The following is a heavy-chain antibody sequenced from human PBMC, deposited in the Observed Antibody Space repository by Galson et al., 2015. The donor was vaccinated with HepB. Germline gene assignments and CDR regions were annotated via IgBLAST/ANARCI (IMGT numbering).Heavy chain of an antibody. J-gene: IGHJ4*02. CDR2: MNPNSGNT. D-gene: IGHD2-15*01. CDR1: GYTFTSYD. V-gene: IGHV1-8*01. Sequence: SVKVSCKASGYTFTSYDINWVRQATGQGLEWMGWMNPNSGNTGYAQKFQGRVTMTRNTSISTAYMELSSLRSEDTAVYYCARDSTYCSGGSCYDGLVDYWGQGTLVTVSS. CDR3: ARDSTYCSGGSCYDGLVDY.